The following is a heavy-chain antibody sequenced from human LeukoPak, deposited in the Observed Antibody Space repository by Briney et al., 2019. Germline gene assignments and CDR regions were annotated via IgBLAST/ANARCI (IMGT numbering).Heavy chain of an antibody. Sequence: PGGSLRLSCAASGFTFSSYGMHWVRQAPGKGLEWVAFIRYDGSNKYYADSVKGRFTISRDNSKSTLFLQMNSLRAEDTAVYYCARVRSDLPSHFDYWGQGTLVAVSS. D-gene: IGHD1-14*01. J-gene: IGHJ4*02. V-gene: IGHV3-30*02. CDR1: GFTFSSYG. CDR3: ARVRSDLPSHFDY. CDR2: IRYDGSNK.